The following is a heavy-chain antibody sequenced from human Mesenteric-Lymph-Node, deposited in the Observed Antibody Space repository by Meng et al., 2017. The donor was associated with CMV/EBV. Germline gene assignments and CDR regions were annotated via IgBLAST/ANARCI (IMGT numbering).Heavy chain of an antibody. Sequence: GGSLRLSCTASTFTVSSSYMSWVRQAPGKGLEWVSSISSSSSYIYYADSVKGRFTISRDNAKNSLYLQMNSLRAEDTAVYYCARNYYPDYWGQGTLVTVSS. J-gene: IGHJ4*02. D-gene: IGHD1-7*01. CDR2: ISSSSSYI. CDR3: ARNYYPDY. V-gene: IGHV3-21*01. CDR1: TFTVSSSY.